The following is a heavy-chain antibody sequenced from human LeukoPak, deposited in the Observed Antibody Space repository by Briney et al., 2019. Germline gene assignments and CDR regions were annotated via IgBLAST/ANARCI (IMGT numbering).Heavy chain of an antibody. CDR3: ARVILGTYYFDY. Sequence: GGSLRLSCAASGFTFSNYYMRWIRQAPGKGLEWVSYISSSGNIIYYADSVQGRFTISRDNAKNLLYLQMNSLRAEDTAVYYCARVILGTYYFDYWGQGTLVTVSS. D-gene: IGHD3-16*01. J-gene: IGHJ4*02. CDR1: GFTFSNYY. V-gene: IGHV3-11*04. CDR2: ISSSGNII.